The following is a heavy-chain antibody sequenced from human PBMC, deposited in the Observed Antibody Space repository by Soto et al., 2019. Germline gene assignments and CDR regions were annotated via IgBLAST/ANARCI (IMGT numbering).Heavy chain of an antibody. D-gene: IGHD1-26*01. CDR2: ISSGSSTI. J-gene: IGHJ4*02. Sequence: GGSLRLSCAAAGFRFNDYYMTWIRQAPGKGLEWVSYISSGSSTIYYAHSVKGRFTISRDNAKNSLYLQMNSLRAADTAVYYCAREFKFPRWELLRYFDYWGQGTLVTVSS. CDR1: GFRFNDYY. CDR3: AREFKFPRWELLRYFDY. V-gene: IGHV3-11*01.